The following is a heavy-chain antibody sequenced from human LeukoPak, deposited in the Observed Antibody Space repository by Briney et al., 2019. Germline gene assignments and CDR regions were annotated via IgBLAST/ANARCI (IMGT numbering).Heavy chain of an antibody. CDR1: GFTFSCYS. D-gene: IGHD2-15*01. V-gene: IGHV3-21*01. J-gene: IGHJ4*02. CDR3: ARDRDCSGGSCYSGFDY. Sequence: GVSLRLSCAASGFTFSCYSMNWVRQAPGKGLEWVSSISSSSSYIYYADSVKGRFTISRDNAKNSLYLQMNSLRAEDTAVYYCARDRDCSGGSCYSGFDYWGQGTLVTVSS. CDR2: ISSSSSYI.